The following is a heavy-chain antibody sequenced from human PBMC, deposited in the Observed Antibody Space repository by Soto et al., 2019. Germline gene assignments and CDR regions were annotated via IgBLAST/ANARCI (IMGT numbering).Heavy chain of an antibody. J-gene: IGHJ4*02. V-gene: IGHV1-69*06. CDR2: IIPIFGTT. Sequence: ASVKVSCKASGDTFSSYAISWVRQAPGQGLEWMGGIIPIFGTTNYAQKFQGRVTITADKSTSTAYMELSSLRSEDTAVYYCAREEYYYDSSGYLLDYWGQGTLVTVSS. D-gene: IGHD3-22*01. CDR1: GDTFSSYA. CDR3: AREEYYYDSSGYLLDY.